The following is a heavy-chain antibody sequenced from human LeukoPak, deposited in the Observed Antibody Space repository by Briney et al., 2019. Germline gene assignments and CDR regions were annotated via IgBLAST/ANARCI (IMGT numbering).Heavy chain of an antibody. Sequence: GGSLRLSCAASGFTFSSYWMSWVRQAPGKGLEWLANIKQDGSEKYYVDFVKGRFTISRDNAKNSLYLQMNSLRAEDTAVYYCAKGYGWEASYYYYYMDVWGKGTTVTISS. V-gene: IGHV3-7*01. CDR1: GFTFSSYW. CDR3: AKGYGWEASYYYYYMDV. CDR2: IKQDGSEK. J-gene: IGHJ6*03. D-gene: IGHD1-26*01.